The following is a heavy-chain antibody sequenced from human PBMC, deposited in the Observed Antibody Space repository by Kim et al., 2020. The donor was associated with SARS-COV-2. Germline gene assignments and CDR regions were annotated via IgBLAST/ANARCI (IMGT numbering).Heavy chain of an antibody. CDR3: ATRGDFELDY. CDR1: GYTFTGYL. D-gene: IGHD3-10*01. Sequence: ASVKVSCKASGYTFTGYLIFWVRQAPGQGLEWMGWIDPNTGATRYAQKFQGRVTMTRDTFISTAYMELGRLVSDDTAVYFCATRGDFELDYLGQGTLVTV. V-gene: IGHV1-2*02. CDR2: IDPNTGAT. J-gene: IGHJ4*02.